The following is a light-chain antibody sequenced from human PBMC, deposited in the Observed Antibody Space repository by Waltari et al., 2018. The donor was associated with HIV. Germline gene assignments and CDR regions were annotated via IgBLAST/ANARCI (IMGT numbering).Light chain of an antibody. CDR3: QTWGTGGV. CDR2: LNSDGSH. CDR1: SGHRSYA. Sequence: QVVLTQSPSASAPLGTSVNLPCPPNSGHRSYAIAWPQQQPEKGPRYLMKLNSDGSHSKGDGIPDRFSGSSSGSKRYLSISSLQSEDEADYYCQTWGTGGVFGGGTKLTVL. V-gene: IGLV4-69*01. J-gene: IGLJ3*02.